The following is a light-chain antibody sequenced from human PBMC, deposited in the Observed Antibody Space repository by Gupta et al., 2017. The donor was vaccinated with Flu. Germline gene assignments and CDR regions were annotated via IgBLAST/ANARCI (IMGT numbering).Light chain of an antibody. CDR3: LQFNNWPRA. CDR1: QSVNNN. J-gene: IGKJ1*01. V-gene: IGKV3-15*01. CDR2: GAS. Sequence: EIVMTQSPSTLSVSPGERATLSSRASQSVNNNLAWYQQKPGQAPRLLIYGASTRATGIPARFTGSGSGTELTLTIGIMQSEDFAVYVCLQFNNWPRAFGQGTRVEVK.